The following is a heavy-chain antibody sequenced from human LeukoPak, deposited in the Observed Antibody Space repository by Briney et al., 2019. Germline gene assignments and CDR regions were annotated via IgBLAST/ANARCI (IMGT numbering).Heavy chain of an antibody. Sequence: GSLRLSCAASGFSFSSYWMSWVRQAPGKGLEWVANINPDGSNMLYVDSVKGRFTISRDNAKNSLYLQMNNLRAEDTAVYFCVSGFLQWLHWGQGTLVTVSS. CDR2: INPDGSNM. V-gene: IGHV3-7*01. CDR3: VSGFLQWLH. D-gene: IGHD3-3*01. CDR1: GFSFSSYW. J-gene: IGHJ4*02.